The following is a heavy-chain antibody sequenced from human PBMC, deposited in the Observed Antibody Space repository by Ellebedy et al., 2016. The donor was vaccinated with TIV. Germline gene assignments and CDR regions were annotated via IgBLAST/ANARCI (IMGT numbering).Heavy chain of an antibody. CDR1: GLSLSDHY. J-gene: IGHJ4*02. CDR3: ARRSTDFAFDS. CDR2: ISANGGTT. D-gene: IGHD3/OR15-3a*01. V-gene: IGHV3-23*01. Sequence: PGGSLRLSCAASGLSLSDHYMDWVRQAPGKGLEWVPIISANGGTTYYADSVKGRFTISRDNSKNTLFLQMSSLRAEDTAVYFCARRSTDFAFDSWGQGTLVTVSS.